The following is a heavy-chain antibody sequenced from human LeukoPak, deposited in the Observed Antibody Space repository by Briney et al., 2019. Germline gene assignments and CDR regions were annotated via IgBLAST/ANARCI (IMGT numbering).Heavy chain of an antibody. CDR3: ARGGYGYSIDY. V-gene: IGHV3-53*01. CDR2: IYSGGST. D-gene: IGHD5-18*01. Sequence: GGSLRLSCVASGFTVSSNYMSWVRQAPGKGLEWVSVIYSGGSTYYADSVKGRFTISRDNSKNTLYLQMNSLRVEDTAVYYCARGGYGYSIDYWGQGTLVTVSS. J-gene: IGHJ4*02. CDR1: GFTVSSNY.